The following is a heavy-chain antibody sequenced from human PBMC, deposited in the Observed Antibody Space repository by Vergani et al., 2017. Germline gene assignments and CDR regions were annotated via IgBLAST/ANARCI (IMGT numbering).Heavy chain of an antibody. CDR1: GGTFSSYA. V-gene: IGHV1-69*06. CDR3: ARSYGDPDWDYYYCMDV. D-gene: IGHD4-17*01. J-gene: IGHJ6*02. Sequence: QVQLVQSGAEVKKPGSSVKVSCKASGGTFSSYAISWVRQAPGQGLEWMGGIIPIFGTANYAQKFQGRVTITADKSTSTAYMELSSLRSEDTAVYYCARSYGDPDWDYYYCMDVWGQGTTVTVSS. CDR2: IIPIFGTA.